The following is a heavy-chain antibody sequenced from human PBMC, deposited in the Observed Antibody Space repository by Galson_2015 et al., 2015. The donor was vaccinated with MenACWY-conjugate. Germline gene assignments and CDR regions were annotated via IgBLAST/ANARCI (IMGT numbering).Heavy chain of an antibody. CDR1: GGTFSSYA. J-gene: IGHJ6*02. CDR3: AVGFIVVVPAAIPGDYYYGMDV. V-gene: IGHV1-69*13. CDR2: IIPIFGTA. D-gene: IGHD2-2*02. Sequence: SVKVSCKASGGTFSSYAISWVRQAPGQGLEWMGGIIPIFGTANYAQKFQGRVTITADESTSTAYMELSSLRSEDTAVYYCAVGFIVVVPAAIPGDYYYGMDVWGQGTTVTVSS.